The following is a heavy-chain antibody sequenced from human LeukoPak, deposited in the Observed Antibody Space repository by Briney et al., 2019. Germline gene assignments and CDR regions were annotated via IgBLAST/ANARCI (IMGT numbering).Heavy chain of an antibody. CDR3: AKMKGHPLPKYYMDV. CDR2: MNPNSDNT. Sequence: ASVKVSCKASGYTFTSYDINWVRQATGQGLEWMGWMNPNSDNTGYAQKFQGRVTMTRNTSISTAYMELSSLRAEDTAIYYCAKMKGHPLPKYYMDVWGQGTTVTVSS. CDR1: GYTFTSYD. D-gene: IGHD1-26*01. J-gene: IGHJ6*01. V-gene: IGHV1-8*01.